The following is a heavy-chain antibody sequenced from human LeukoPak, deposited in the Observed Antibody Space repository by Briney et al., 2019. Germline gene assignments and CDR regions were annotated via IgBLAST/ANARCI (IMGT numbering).Heavy chain of an antibody. Sequence: VASVKVSCKASGYTFTSYDINWVRQATGQGLGWMGWMNPNSGNTGYAQKFQGRVTITRNTSISTAYMELSSLRSEDTAVYYCARGRGSSWYRWFDPWGQGTLVTVSS. D-gene: IGHD6-13*01. CDR2: MNPNSGNT. CDR1: GYTFTSYD. CDR3: ARGRGSSWYRWFDP. J-gene: IGHJ5*02. V-gene: IGHV1-8*03.